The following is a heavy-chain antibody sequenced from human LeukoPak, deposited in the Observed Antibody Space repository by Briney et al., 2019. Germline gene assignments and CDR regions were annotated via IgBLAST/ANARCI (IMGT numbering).Heavy chain of an antibody. CDR1: GGSFSGYY. V-gene: IGHV4-34*01. D-gene: IGHD3-10*01. CDR3: VAGADYYGSGGLNDY. Sequence: SETLSLTCAVYGGSFSGYYWSWIRQPPGKGLEWIGEINHSGSTDYNPSLKSRVTISVDTSKNQFSLKLSSVTAADTAVYYCVAGADYYGSGGLNDYWGQGTLVTVSS. CDR2: INHSGST. J-gene: IGHJ4*02.